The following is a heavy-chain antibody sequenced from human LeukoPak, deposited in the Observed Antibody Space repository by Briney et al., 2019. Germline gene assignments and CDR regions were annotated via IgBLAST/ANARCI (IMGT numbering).Heavy chain of an antibody. D-gene: IGHD2-2*01. CDR2: INPNSGGT. J-gene: IGHJ4*02. CDR3: ARSEIVVVPAADFDY. V-gene: IGHV1-2*02. CDR1: GYTFTGYY. Sequence: ASVKVSCKASGYTFTGYYMHWVRQAPGQGLEWMGWINPNSGGTNYAQKFQGRVTMTRDTSISTAYMELSRLRSDDTAVYYCARSEIVVVPAADFDYWGQGILVTVSS.